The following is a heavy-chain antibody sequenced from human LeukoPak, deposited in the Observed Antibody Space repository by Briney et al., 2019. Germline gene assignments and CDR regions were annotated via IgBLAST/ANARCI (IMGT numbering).Heavy chain of an antibody. CDR1: GFTFSSYG. J-gene: IGHJ4*02. CDR2: IRYDGSNK. V-gene: IGHV3-30*02. Sequence: GRSLRLSCAASGFTFSSYGMHWVRQAPGKGLEWVAFIRYDGSNKYYADSVKGRFTISRDNSKNTLYLQMNSLRAEDTAVYYCAKAAGGWDDRDYWGQGTLVTVSS. D-gene: IGHD3-16*01. CDR3: AKAAGGWDDRDY.